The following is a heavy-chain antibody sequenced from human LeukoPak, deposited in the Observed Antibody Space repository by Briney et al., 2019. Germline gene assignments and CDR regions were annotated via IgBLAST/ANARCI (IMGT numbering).Heavy chain of an antibody. Sequence: SETLSLTCTVSGGSITSYYWSWIRQPPGKGLEWIGYIYYGGTTNYNPSLRSRVTISIDTSKNQFSLKLSSVTAADTAVYYCARDGAVAGTGRGYYGMDVWGQGTTVTVSS. CDR3: ARDGAVAGTGRGYYGMDV. J-gene: IGHJ6*02. V-gene: IGHV4-59*01. CDR1: GGSITSYY. D-gene: IGHD6-19*01. CDR2: IYYGGTT.